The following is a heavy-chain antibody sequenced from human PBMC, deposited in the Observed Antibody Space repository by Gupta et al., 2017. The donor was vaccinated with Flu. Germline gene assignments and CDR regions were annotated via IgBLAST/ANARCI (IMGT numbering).Heavy chain of an antibody. D-gene: IGHD2-8*01. J-gene: IGHJ5*02. V-gene: IGHV1-69*01. CDR3: LLYCTNGVCHLEGWFDP. CDR1: GGTFSSYA. CDR2: IIPIFGTA. Sequence: QVQLVQSGAEVKKPGSSVKVSCKASGGTFSSYAISWVRQAPGQGLEWMGGIIPIFGTANYAQKFQGRVTITADESTSTAYMELSTLRSEDTAVYYCLLYCTNGVCHLEGWFDPWGQGTLVTVSS.